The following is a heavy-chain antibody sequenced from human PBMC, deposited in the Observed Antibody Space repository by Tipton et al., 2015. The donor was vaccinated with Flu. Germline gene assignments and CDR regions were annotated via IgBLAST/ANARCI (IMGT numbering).Heavy chain of an antibody. CDR3: AREQGSYGVEGASHI. J-gene: IGHJ3*02. CDR1: GGSISRSMYY. D-gene: IGHD1-26*01. CDR2: ILYSGNS. V-gene: IGHV4-39*07. Sequence: TLSLTCSVSGGSISRSMYYWGWIRQPPGKGLEWIGNILYSGNSYSNPSLKSRVAISVDTSKNQFSLTLRSVTAADTAVYYCAREQGSYGVEGASHIWGQGTLITVSS.